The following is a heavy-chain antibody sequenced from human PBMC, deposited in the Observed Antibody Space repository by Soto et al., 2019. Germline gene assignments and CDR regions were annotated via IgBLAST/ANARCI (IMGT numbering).Heavy chain of an antibody. D-gene: IGHD1-7*01. J-gene: IGHJ6*02. V-gene: IGHV3-64D*08. CDR3: VKDRTPNWNYPGMDV. CDR2: IAYHGSSS. Sequence: GGSLSLSCAVSGVSFSTYAMRWVRRPPGRGLEFVSVIAYHGSSSFYADSLKGRFTVSRDNSRNTLYLHMNDLRPEDSAMYYCVKDRTPNWNYPGMDVWGQGTTVTVSS. CDR1: GVSFSTYA.